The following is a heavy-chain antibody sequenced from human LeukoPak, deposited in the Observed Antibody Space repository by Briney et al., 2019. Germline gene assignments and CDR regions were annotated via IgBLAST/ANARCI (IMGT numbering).Heavy chain of an antibody. CDR3: ARSSGYYGMDV. V-gene: IGHV1-46*01. CDR1: CDTFTTSS. Sequence: VASNKIFLNASCDTFTTSSIHWVRHAPGQGLVWMGIINPNGGSTSYAQKFQGRVTMTRDTSTSTVYMELSSLRSEDTAVYYCARSSGYYGMDVWGQGTTVTVSS. CDR2: INPNGGST. J-gene: IGHJ6*02. D-gene: IGHD3-10*01.